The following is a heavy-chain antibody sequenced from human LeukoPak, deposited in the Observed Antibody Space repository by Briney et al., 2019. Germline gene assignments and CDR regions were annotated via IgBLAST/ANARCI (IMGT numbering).Heavy chain of an antibody. Sequence: GSSAKVSCKASGGTFSSYAISWVRQAPGQGLEWMGRIIPIFGIANYAQKFQGRVTITADKSTSTAYMELSSLRSEDTAVYYCARESTSADFDYWGQGTLVTVSS. V-gene: IGHV1-69*04. J-gene: IGHJ4*02. CDR3: ARESTSADFDY. CDR1: GGTFSSYA. CDR2: IIPIFGIA.